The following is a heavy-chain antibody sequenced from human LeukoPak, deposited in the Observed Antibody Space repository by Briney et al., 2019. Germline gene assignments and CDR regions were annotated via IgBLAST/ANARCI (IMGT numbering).Heavy chain of an antibody. CDR1: GGTFSSYA. CDR2: IIPIFGTA. CDR3: ARDRGDSSSPFDY. D-gene: IGHD6-6*01. J-gene: IGHJ4*02. V-gene: IGHV1-69*05. Sequence: SVKVSCKASGGTFSSYAISWVRQAPGQGLECMGGIIPIFGTANYAQKFQGRVTITTDESTSTAYMELGSLRSEDTAVYYCARDRGDSSSPFDYWGQGTLVTVSS.